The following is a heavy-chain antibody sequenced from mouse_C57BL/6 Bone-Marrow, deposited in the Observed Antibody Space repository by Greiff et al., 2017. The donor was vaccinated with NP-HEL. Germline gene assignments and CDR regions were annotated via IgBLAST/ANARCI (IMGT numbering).Heavy chain of an antibody. Sequence: VQLQQSGAELVKPGASVKLSCKASGYTFTSYWMHWVKQRPGQGLEWIGYINPSSGYTKYNQKFKDKATLTADKSSSTAYMQLSSLTYEDSAVYYCARRTGSSYVPFAYWGQGTLVTVSA. CDR3: ARRTGSSYVPFAY. D-gene: IGHD1-1*01. CDR2: INPSSGYT. J-gene: IGHJ3*01. V-gene: IGHV1-7*01. CDR1: GYTFTSYW.